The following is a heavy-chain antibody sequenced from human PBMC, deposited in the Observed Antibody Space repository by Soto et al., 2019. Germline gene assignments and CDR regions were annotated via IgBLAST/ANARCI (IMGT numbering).Heavy chain of an antibody. CDR1: GGSISNNNYY. J-gene: IGHJ4*02. D-gene: IGHD3-16*01. CDR2: ISYRGTT. V-gene: IGHV4-39*01. Sequence: SETLSLTCTVSGGSISNNNYYWGWVRQPPGKGLEWVASISYRGTTYYNPSLKSRVTKSVDTSRNQFSLKLTSVTAADTAVYYCASQNLDVPAFFDHWGQGVLVTVSS. CDR3: ASQNLDVPAFFDH.